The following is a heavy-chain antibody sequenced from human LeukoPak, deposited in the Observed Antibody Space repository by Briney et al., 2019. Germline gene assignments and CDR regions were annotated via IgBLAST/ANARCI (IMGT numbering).Heavy chain of an antibody. CDR3: ARGAGWGLMYYFDY. J-gene: IGHJ4*02. V-gene: IGHV1-69*05. Sequence: ASVKVSCKASGGTFSSYAISWVRQAPGQGLEWMGGIIPIFGTANYAQKFQGRVTITTDESTSTAYMELSSLRSEDTAVYYCARGAGWGLMYYFDYWGQGTLVTVSS. D-gene: IGHD6-19*01. CDR2: IIPIFGTA. CDR1: GGTFSSYA.